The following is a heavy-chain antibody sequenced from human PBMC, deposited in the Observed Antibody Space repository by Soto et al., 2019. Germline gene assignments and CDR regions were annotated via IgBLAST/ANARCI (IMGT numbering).Heavy chain of an antibody. Sequence: PSETLSLTCTVSGGSISSGGYYWSWIRQHPGKGLEWIGYIYYSGSTYYNPSLKSRVTISVDTSKNQFSLKLSSVTAADTAVYYCARGGFYKQLVRGAFDIWGQGTMGTVS. CDR1: GGSISSGGYY. CDR2: IYYSGST. D-gene: IGHD6-6*01. J-gene: IGHJ3*02. CDR3: ARGGFYKQLVRGAFDI. V-gene: IGHV4-31*03.